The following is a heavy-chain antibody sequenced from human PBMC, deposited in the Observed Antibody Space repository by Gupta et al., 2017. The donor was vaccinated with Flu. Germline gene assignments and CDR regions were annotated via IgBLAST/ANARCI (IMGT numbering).Heavy chain of an antibody. V-gene: IGHV3-23*01. CDR1: GFTFRSYT. Sequence: EVQLLESGGDSVQPGGSLRLSCAASGFTFRSYTMSWVRPAPGKGLEWVSAISDNSVYTYYADSVTGRFTISRDNSKNTLFLQLNSLRAEDTAVYYCVKGSSSARPYYFDYWGQGTLVTVSS. CDR2: ISDNSVYT. CDR3: VKGSSSARPYYFDY. J-gene: IGHJ4*02. D-gene: IGHD6-6*01.